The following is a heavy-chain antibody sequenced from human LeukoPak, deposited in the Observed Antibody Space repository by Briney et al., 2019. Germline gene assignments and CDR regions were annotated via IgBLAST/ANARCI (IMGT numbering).Heavy chain of an antibody. V-gene: IGHV1-2*04. D-gene: IGHD2-15*01. CDR3: ARAAPVVAARLNAFDI. CDR2: TNPNSGGT. Sequence: ASVKVSCKASGYTFTGYYMHWVRQAPGQGLEWMGWTNPNSGGTNYAQKFQGWVTMTRDTSISTAYMELSRLRSDDTAVYYCARAAPVVAARLNAFDIWGQGTMVTVSS. CDR1: GYTFTGYY. J-gene: IGHJ3*02.